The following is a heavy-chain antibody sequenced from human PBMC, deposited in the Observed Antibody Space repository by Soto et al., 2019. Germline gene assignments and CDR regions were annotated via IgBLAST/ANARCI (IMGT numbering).Heavy chain of an antibody. Sequence: ASVKVSCKASGYTFTGYYMHWVRQAPGQGLEWMGWINPNSGGTNYAQKFQGWVTMTRDTSISTAYMELSRLRSDDTAVYYCARDRLGDIVVVPAAIHYYYYYYGMDVWGQGTTVTVSS. V-gene: IGHV1-2*04. CDR1: GYTFTGYY. D-gene: IGHD2-2*01. CDR3: ARDRLGDIVVVPAAIHYYYYYYGMDV. J-gene: IGHJ6*02. CDR2: INPNSGGT.